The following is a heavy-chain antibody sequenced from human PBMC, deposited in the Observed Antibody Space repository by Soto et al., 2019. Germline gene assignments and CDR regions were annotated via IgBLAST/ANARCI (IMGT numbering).Heavy chain of an antibody. Sequence: QLQLQESGSRLVRPSQTLSLTCAVSGVSISSGGYSWTWIRQPPGKGLEWVGHTYHTGTAYYSTSLKSRVTISVDTSNTQFALKLTYATAADTAVYYCARDLRSYYSDGGVLDFCGQGTLVTVSS. CDR3: ARDLRSYYSDGGVLDF. D-gene: IGHD3-22*01. J-gene: IGHJ4*02. V-gene: IGHV4-30-2*01. CDR2: TYHTGTA. CDR1: GVSISSGGYS.